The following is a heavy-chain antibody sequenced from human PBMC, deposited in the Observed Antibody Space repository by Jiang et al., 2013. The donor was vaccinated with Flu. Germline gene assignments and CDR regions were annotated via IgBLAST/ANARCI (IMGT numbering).Heavy chain of an antibody. CDR2: INPSGGST. V-gene: IGHV1-46*03. J-gene: IGHJ6*02. CDR3: ASEELIAVAGTPYYYYGMDV. Sequence: SGAEVKKPGASVKVSCKASGYTFTSYYMHWARQAPGQGLEWMGIINPSGGSTSYAQKFQGRVTMTRDTSTSTVYMELSSLRSEDTAVYYCASEELIAVAGTPYYYYGMDVWGQGTTVTVSS. CDR1: GYTFTSYY. D-gene: IGHD6-19*01.